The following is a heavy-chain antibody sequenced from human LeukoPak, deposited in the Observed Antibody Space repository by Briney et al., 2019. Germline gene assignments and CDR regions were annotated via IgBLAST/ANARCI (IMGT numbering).Heavy chain of an antibody. D-gene: IGHD1-14*01. V-gene: IGHV3-11*05. CDR1: GFTVSVNY. J-gene: IGHJ6*02. CDR2: ISTGSSTGSSYT. Sequence: GGSLRLSCVASGFTVSVNYMSWIRQAPGKGLEWVSYISTGSSTGSSYTNYADSVKGRFTISRDNAKNSLYLQMNGLRAEDTAVYFCSRGHHSMDVWGQGTTVTVSS. CDR3: SRGHHSMDV.